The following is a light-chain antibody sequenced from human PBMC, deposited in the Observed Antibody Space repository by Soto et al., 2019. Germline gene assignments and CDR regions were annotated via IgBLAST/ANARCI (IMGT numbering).Light chain of an antibody. CDR1: SSDVGGYNY. CDR3: SSDTSCSTCV. J-gene: IGLJ3*02. V-gene: IGLV2-14*01. Sequence: QSALTQPASVSGSPGQSITISCTGTSSDVGGYNYVSWYQQHPDKAPKLMIYEVSNRPSGVARLFAGSKSGNTASLTISGLQAEDGADYYCSSDTSCSTCVFGGGTKLTVL. CDR2: EVS.